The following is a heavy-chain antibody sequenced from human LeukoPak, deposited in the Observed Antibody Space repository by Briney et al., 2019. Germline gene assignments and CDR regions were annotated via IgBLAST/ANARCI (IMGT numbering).Heavy chain of an antibody. CDR2: IYSGGST. J-gene: IGHJ4*02. CDR3: ARVMEREYYFDY. D-gene: IGHD1-1*01. Sequence: PGGSLRLSCAASGFNVSSNYMSWVRQAPGKGLEWVSVIYSGGSTYYADSVKGRFTISRDNSKNTLYLQMNSLRSDDTAVYYCARVMEREYYFDYWGQGTLVTVSS. V-gene: IGHV3-53*05. CDR1: GFNVSSNY.